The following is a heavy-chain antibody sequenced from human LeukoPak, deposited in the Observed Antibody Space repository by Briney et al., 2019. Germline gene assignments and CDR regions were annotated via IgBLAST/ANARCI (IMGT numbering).Heavy chain of an antibody. CDR3: ARGGGYSSGPSI. J-gene: IGHJ3*02. D-gene: IGHD6-19*01. CDR1: GGSISSYY. Sequence: SETLSLTCTVSGGSISSYYWSWIRQPPGKGLEWIGYIYHSGSTYYNPSLKSRVTISVDTSKNQFSLKLSSVIAADTAVYYCARGGGYSSGPSIWGQGTMVTVSS. CDR2: IYHSGST. V-gene: IGHV4-59*01.